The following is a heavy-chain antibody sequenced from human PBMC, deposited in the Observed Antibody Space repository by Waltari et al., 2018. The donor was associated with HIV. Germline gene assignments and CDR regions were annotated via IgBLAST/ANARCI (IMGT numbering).Heavy chain of an antibody. CDR3: ARGHYGGNGGYYSGMDV. Sequence: QVQLVQSGAEVKKPGSSVKVSCKASGGTFSSYAINWVRQAPGQGLEWLGGISPIFGAANDAQKFQGRVTITAEESTSTAYRELSSLRSEDTAVYYCARGHYGGNGGYYSGMDVWGQGATVTVSS. CDR2: ISPIFGAA. J-gene: IGHJ6*02. CDR1: GGTFSSYA. D-gene: IGHD4-17*01. V-gene: IGHV1-69*01.